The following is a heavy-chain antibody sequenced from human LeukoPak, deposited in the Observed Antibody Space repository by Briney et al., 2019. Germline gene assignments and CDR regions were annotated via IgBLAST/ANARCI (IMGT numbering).Heavy chain of an antibody. D-gene: IGHD3-9*01. J-gene: IGHJ4*02. V-gene: IGHV1-69*13. CDR1: GGTFSSYA. CDR2: IIPIFGTA. Sequence: SVRVSCKASGGTFSSYAISWVRQAPGQGLEWMGGIIPIFGTANYAQKFQGRVTITADESTSTAYMELSSLRSEDTAVYYCARDRDILTGPFDYWGQGTLVTVSS. CDR3: ARDRDILTGPFDY.